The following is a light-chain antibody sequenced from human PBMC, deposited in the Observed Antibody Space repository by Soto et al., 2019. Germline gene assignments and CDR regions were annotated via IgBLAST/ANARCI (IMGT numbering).Light chain of an antibody. CDR2: EVS. CDR1: SCDVGAYSY. J-gene: IGLJ2*01. CDR3: SSYEGSNNFVV. Sequence: QSALTQPPSASGSPGQSVTISCTGTSCDVGAYSYVSWYQQHPGKAPKLMIYEVSKRPSGVPDRFSGSKSGNTASLTVSGLQAEDEADYYCSSYEGSNNFVVFGGGTKLTVL. V-gene: IGLV2-8*01.